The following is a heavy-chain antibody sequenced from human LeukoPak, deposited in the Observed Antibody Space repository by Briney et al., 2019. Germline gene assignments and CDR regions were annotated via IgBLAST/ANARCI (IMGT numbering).Heavy chain of an antibody. CDR3: ARRTRIRGYSSGVDY. Sequence: ASVKVSCKASGYTFTGHYMHWVRQAPGQGLEWMGWINPNSGGTNYAQKFQGRVTMTRDTSISTAYMELSRLRSDDTAVYYCARRTRIRGYSSGVDYWGQGTLVTVSS. CDR1: GYTFTGHY. CDR2: INPNSGGT. V-gene: IGHV1-2*02. J-gene: IGHJ4*02. D-gene: IGHD5-18*01.